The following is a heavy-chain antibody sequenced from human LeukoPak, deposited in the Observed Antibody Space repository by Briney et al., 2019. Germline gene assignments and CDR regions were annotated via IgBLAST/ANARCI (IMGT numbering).Heavy chain of an antibody. V-gene: IGHV1-46*01. CDR3: ARDLYGSGSYYNWFDP. Sequence: GASVKVSCKASGYTFTSYYMHWVRQAPGQGLEWMGIINPSGGSTSYAQKFQGRVTMTRDTSTSTVYMELSSLRSEDTAVYYCARDLYGSGSYYNWFDPWGQGTLVTVSS. J-gene: IGHJ5*02. D-gene: IGHD3-10*01. CDR1: GYTFTSYY. CDR2: INPSGGST.